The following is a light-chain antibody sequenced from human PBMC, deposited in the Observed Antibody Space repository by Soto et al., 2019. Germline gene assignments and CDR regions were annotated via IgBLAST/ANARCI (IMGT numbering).Light chain of an antibody. CDR2: WAS. CDR3: QQYYTTPVT. Sequence: DIVMTQSPDSLAVSLGERATINCKSSQSLLHLAWYQQKPGQPPKLLIYWASTRESEVPDRFSGSASGTDFTLTISSLRAEDVAVYYCQQYYTTPVTFGQGTKVELK. CDR1: QSLLH. J-gene: IGKJ1*01. V-gene: IGKV4-1*01.